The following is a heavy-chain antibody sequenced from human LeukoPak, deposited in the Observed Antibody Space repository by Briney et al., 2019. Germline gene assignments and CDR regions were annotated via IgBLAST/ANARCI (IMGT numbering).Heavy chain of an antibody. CDR2: INWNGGSR. CDR1: GFKFDDYG. D-gene: IGHD2-2*02. V-gene: IGHV3-20*01. J-gene: IGHJ5*02. Sequence: PGGSLRLSCAASGFKFDDYGMSWVRQVPGKGLEWVSGINWNGGSRGYADSVKGRFTISRDNAKNSVYLQMNSLRSEDTAFYHCARDRCSSASRYNTPNWFDPWGQGTLVTVSS. CDR3: ARDRCSSASRYNTPNWFDP.